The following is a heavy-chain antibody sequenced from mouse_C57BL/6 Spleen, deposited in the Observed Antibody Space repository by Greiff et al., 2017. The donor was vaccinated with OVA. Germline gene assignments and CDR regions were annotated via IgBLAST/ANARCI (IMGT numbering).Heavy chain of an antibody. Sequence: EVKLVESGGGLVKPGGSLKLSCAASGFTFSDYGMHWVRQAPEKGLEWVAYISSGSSTIYYADTVKGRFTISRDNAKNTLFLQMTSLRSEDTAMYYCARSDYGSSYTFADWGQGTLVTVSA. CDR1: GFTFSDYG. V-gene: IGHV5-17*01. J-gene: IGHJ3*01. CDR2: ISSGSSTI. CDR3: ARSDYGSSYTFAD. D-gene: IGHD1-1*01.